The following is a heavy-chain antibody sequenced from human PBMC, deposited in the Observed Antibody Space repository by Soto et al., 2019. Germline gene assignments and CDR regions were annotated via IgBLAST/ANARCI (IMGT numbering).Heavy chain of an antibody. CDR3: ARSPFLECN. CDR2: ISSSGRTI. D-gene: IGHD3-3*02. J-gene: IGHJ4*02. Sequence: GGSLRLSCAASGFTFSSYEMNWVRQAPGKGLEWVSYISSSGRTIYYAGSVKGRFTTSRDNAKNSLFLQMNSLRVEDTAVYYCARSPFLECNWAQGTLVTVSS. CDR1: GFTFSSYE. V-gene: IGHV3-48*03.